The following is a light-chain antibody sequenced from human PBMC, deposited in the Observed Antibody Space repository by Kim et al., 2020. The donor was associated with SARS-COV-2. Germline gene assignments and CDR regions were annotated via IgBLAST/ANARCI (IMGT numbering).Light chain of an antibody. CDR1: RLRSYY. Sequence: ALGQTGRITCQGARLRSYYASWYQQEPGQAPVLVIYGKNNRPSGIPDRFSGSSSGNTASLTITGAQAEDEADYYCNSRDSSGNHVVFGGGTQLTVL. CDR3: NSRDSSGNHVV. J-gene: IGLJ2*01. CDR2: GKN. V-gene: IGLV3-19*01.